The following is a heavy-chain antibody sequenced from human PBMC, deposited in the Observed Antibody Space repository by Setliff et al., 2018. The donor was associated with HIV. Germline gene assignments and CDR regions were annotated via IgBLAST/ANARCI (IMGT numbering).Heavy chain of an antibody. CDR2: IYFTGSA. J-gene: IGHJ4*02. V-gene: IGHV4-39*02. CDR3: ARERSFIDY. CDR1: GGSLSRTSYY. Sequence: SETLSLTCTVSGGSLSRTSYYWGWIRQPPGKGLEWLGTIYFTGSAYYNPSLKSRVTISVDTSKNQFSLKLSSVTAADTAVYYCARERSFIDYWGQGTLVTVSS.